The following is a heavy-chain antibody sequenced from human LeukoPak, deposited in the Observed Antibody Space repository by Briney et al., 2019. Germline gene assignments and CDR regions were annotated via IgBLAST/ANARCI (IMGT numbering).Heavy chain of an antibody. CDR2: ISSSSYI. J-gene: IGHJ4*02. CDR1: GFTFSSYS. D-gene: IGHD3-22*01. CDR3: ARGTRITMIVVDY. Sequence: GGSLRLSCAASGFTFSSYSMNWVRQAPGKGLEWVSSISSSSYIYYADSVKGRFTISRDNAKNSLYLQMNSLRAEDTAVYYCARGTRITMIVVDYWGQGTLVTVSS. V-gene: IGHV3-21*01.